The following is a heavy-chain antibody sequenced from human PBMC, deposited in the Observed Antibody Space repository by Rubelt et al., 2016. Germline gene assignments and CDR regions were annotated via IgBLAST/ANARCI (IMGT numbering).Heavy chain of an antibody. CDR1: GGSISSYY. CDR2: IYYSGST. Sequence: GLVKPSETLSLTCTVSGGSISSYYWSWIRQPPGKGLEWIGYIYYSGSTNYNPSLKSRVTISVDTSKNQFSLKLSSVTAADTAVYYCARGRQWLDFDYWGQGTLVTVSS. CDR3: ARGRQWLDFDY. V-gene: IGHV4-59*01. J-gene: IGHJ4*02. D-gene: IGHD6-19*01.